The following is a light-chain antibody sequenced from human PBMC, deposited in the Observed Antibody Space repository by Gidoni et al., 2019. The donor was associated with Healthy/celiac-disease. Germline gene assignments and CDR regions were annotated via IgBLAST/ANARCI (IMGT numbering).Light chain of an antibody. V-gene: IGKV4-1*01. J-gene: IGKJ4*01. Sequence: EIVMTQSAASLTVSLGVRATINCKSSQSVLYRSNNNNYLAWYQQKPGQPTKLLIYWASTRESGVPDRFSGSGSGTDFTLTISSLQAEDVAVYYCQQYYSTPLTFGGGTKVEIK. CDR2: WAS. CDR3: QQYYSTPLT. CDR1: QSVLYRSNNNNY.